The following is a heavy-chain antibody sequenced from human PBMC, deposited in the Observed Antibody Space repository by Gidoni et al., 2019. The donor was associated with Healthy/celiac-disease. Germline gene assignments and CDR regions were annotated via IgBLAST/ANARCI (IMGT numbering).Heavy chain of an antibody. CDR2: INPNSGGT. J-gene: IGHJ3*02. CDR1: GYTFTGYY. D-gene: IGHD3-10*01. CDR3: ARSDTIWFGELWDAFDI. Sequence: QVPLVQSGAEVQKPGASAKVSCKASGYTFTGYYMHWVRQAPGQGLEGMGWINPNSGGTNYAQKFQGRVTMTRNTSISTAYMELSRLRSDDTAVYYCARSDTIWFGELWDAFDIWGQGTMVTVSS. V-gene: IGHV1-2*02.